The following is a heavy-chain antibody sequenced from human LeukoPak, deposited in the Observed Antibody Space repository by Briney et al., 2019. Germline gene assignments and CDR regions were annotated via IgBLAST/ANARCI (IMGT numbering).Heavy chain of an antibody. CDR1: GGSISSYY. D-gene: IGHD4-17*01. J-gene: IGHJ4*02. CDR2: IYYSGST. V-gene: IGHV4-59*08. CDR3: ARGGNYGDYDGYFDY. Sequence: SETLSLTCTVSGGSISSYYWSWIRQPPGKGLEWIGYIYYSGSTNYNPSLRSRVTISVDASKNQFSLKLSSVTAADTAVYYCARGGNYGDYDGYFDYWGQGTLVTVSS.